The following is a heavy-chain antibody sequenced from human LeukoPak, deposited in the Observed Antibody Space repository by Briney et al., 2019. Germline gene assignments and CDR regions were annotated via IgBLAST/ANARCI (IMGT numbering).Heavy chain of an antibody. CDR3: AHYYYGSGPEDY. Sequence: GGSLRLSCAASEFTFTTYGLHWVRQAPGKGLEWVAFFQYHESNKYYADSVKGRFTISRDNSKNTLYLQMNSLRAEDTAVYYCAHYYYGSGPEDYWGQGTLVTVSS. CDR2: FQYHESNK. D-gene: IGHD3-10*01. J-gene: IGHJ4*02. V-gene: IGHV3-30*02. CDR1: EFTFTTYG.